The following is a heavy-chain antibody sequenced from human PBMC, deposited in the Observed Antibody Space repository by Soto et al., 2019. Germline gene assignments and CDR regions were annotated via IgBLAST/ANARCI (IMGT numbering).Heavy chain of an antibody. CDR2: IYYSGST. CDR3: ARERPPIYYYDSSGPFDY. CDR1: GGSISSGDYY. V-gene: IGHV4-30-4*01. D-gene: IGHD3-22*01. Sequence: SETLSLTCTFSGGSISSGDYYWSWIRQPPGKGLEWIGYIYYSGSTYYNPSLKSRVTISVDTSKNQFSLKLSSVTAADTAVYYCARERPPIYYYDSSGPFDYWGQGTLVTVSS. J-gene: IGHJ4*02.